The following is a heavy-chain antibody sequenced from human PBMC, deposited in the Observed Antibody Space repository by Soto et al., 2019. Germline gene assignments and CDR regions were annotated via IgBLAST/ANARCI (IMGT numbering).Heavy chain of an antibody. D-gene: IGHD3-22*01. Sequence: GGSLRLSCAASGFTFSSYWMSWVRQAPGKGLEWVANIKQDGSEKYYVDSVKGRFTISRDNAKNSLYLQMNSLRAEDTAVYYCAREGVGVIGYYYYYMDVWGKGTTVTVSS. CDR1: GFTFSSYW. V-gene: IGHV3-7*01. J-gene: IGHJ6*03. CDR3: AREGVGVIGYYYYYMDV. CDR2: IKQDGSEK.